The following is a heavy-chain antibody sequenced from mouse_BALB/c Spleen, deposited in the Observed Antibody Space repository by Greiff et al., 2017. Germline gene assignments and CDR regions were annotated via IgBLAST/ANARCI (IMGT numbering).Heavy chain of an antibody. CDR2: IDPANGNT. V-gene: IGHV14-3*02. J-gene: IGHJ2*01. CDR3: ASPYTH. CDR1: GFNIKDTY. Sequence: VQLKQSGAELVKPGASVKLACTASGFNIKDTYMHWVKQRPEQGLEWIGRIDPANGNTKYDPKFQGKATITADTSSNTAYLQLSSLTSEDTAVYYCASPYTHWGQGTTLTVSS. D-gene: IGHD2-12*01.